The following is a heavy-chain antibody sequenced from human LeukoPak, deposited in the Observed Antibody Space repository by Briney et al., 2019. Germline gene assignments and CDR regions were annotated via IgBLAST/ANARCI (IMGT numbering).Heavy chain of an antibody. CDR1: GGTFSSYA. Sequence: SVKVSRKASGGTFSSYAISWVRQAPGQGLEWMGGIIPIFGTANYAQKFQGRVTITADKSTSTAYMELSSLRSEDTAVYYCARGSDGSGSLVGTWGQGTLVTVSS. CDR3: ARGSDGSGSLVGT. V-gene: IGHV1-69*06. CDR2: IIPIFGTA. D-gene: IGHD3-10*01. J-gene: IGHJ5*02.